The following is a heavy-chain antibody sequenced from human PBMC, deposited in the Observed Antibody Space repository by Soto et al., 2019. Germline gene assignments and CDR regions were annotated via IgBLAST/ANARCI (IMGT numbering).Heavy chain of an antibody. CDR2: ISPYNGNT. J-gene: IGHJ3*01. V-gene: IGHV1-18*01. Sequence: QVQLVQSGAEVKEPGASVKVSCKASGYTFVSYGISWVRQAPGQGLEWMGWISPYNGNTNYAQKFQGRVTMTTDTSMSTFYMELRSLRSDDTAVYYCSRDAQKWLVAAFDVWGQGTMVTVSS. CDR3: SRDAQKWLVAAFDV. D-gene: IGHD6-19*01. CDR1: GYTFVSYG.